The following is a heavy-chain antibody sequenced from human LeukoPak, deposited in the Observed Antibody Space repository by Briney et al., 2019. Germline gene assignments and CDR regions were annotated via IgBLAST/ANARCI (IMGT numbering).Heavy chain of an antibody. D-gene: IGHD6-19*01. CDR3: AKDPARWLVHWRDWFDP. V-gene: IGHV3-23*01. J-gene: IGHJ5*02. CDR1: GFTFSSYA. CDR2: ISGSGGST. Sequence: PGGSLRLSCAASGFTFSSYAMSWVRQAPGKGLEWVSAISGSGGSTYYADSVKGRFTISRDNSKNTLYLQMNSLRAEDTAVYYCAKDPARWLVHWRDWFDPWGQGTLVTVSS.